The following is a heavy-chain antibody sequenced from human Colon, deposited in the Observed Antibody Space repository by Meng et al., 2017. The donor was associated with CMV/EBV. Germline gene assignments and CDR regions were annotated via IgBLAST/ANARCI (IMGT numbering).Heavy chain of an antibody. CDR3: AKESTQDIPVYFDS. CDR2: VNAGGGPT. Sequence: GESLKISCAASGFTFSNFAMSWVRQAPGKGLEWVSTVNAGGGPTYYADSMKGRFTIPRANSKNTLYLQVNNLRVEDTALYCCAKESTQDIPVYFDSWGQGALVTVSS. V-gene: IGHV3-23*01. CDR1: GFTFSNFA. J-gene: IGHJ4*02.